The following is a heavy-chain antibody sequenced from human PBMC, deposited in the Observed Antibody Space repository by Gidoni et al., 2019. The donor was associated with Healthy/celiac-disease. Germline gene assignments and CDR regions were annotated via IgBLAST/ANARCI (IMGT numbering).Heavy chain of an antibody. J-gene: IGHJ4*02. V-gene: IGHV4-39*01. D-gene: IGHD5-12*01. CDR3: ARHPAYSGYDSGYFDY. CDR2: LYYSGST. Sequence: QLQLQESGPGLVKPSETLSLTCTVSGGSISSSSYYWGWIRQPPGKGLEGIGSLYYSGSTYYNPSLKSRVTISVDTSKNQFSLKLSSVTAADTAVYYCARHPAYSGYDSGYFDYWGQGTLVTVSS. CDR1: GGSISSSSYY.